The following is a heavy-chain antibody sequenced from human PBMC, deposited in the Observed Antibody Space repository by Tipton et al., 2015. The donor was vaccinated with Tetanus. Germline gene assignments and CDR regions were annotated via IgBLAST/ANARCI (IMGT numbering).Heavy chain of an antibody. CDR2: ISSSSSTI. V-gene: IGHV3-48*02. CDR1: GFTFSSYS. J-gene: IGHJ4*02. CDR3: AREMVEWELLGYFDY. Sequence: SLRLSCAVSGFTFSSYSMNWVRQAPGKGLEWVSYISSSSSTIYYADSVKGRFTISRDNAKNSLYLQMNSLRDEDTAVYYCAREMVEWELLGYFDYWGQGTLVTVSS. D-gene: IGHD1-26*01.